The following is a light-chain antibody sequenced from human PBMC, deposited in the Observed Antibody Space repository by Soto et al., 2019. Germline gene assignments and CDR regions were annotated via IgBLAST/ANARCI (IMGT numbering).Light chain of an antibody. CDR2: GAS. CDR3: QQYGSSGT. CDR1: QSVSNNY. V-gene: IGKV3-20*01. J-gene: IGKJ1*01. Sequence: EIVLTQSPGTLSLSPGERATLSCRASQSVSNNYLAWYQKQPRKAPRLLIYGASNRATGIPDRLSGSGSGTDFTLTISRLEPEDAAVYYCQQYGSSGTFGQGTKVDI.